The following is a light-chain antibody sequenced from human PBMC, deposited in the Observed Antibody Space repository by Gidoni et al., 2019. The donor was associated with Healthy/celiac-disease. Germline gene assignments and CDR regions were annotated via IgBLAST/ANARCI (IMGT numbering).Light chain of an antibody. CDR2: DAS. CDR3: QQFNNYPFT. J-gene: IGKJ3*01. CDR1: QGIRSA. V-gene: IGKV1D-13*01. Sequence: AIQLTQSPSSLSASVGDRFTITCRASQGIRSALAWYQQKPGKAPKLLIYDASSLESGVPSRFSGSGSGTDFTLTISSLQPEDFATYYCQQFNNYPFTFGPGTKVDIK.